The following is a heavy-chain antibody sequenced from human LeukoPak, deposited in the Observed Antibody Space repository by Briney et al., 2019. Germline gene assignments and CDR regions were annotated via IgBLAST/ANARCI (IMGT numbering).Heavy chain of an antibody. D-gene: IGHD5-18*01. CDR1: GFTFSSYA. V-gene: IGHV3-23*01. CDR2: ISGGGGST. Sequence: GGSLRLSCAASGFTFSSYAMSWVRQAPGKGLEWVSAISGGGGSTYYADSVKGRFTISRDNSKNTLYLQMNSLRAEDTAVYHCAATTRGYYYAYFMDVWGKGTTVIVSS. J-gene: IGHJ6*03. CDR3: AATTRGYYYAYFMDV.